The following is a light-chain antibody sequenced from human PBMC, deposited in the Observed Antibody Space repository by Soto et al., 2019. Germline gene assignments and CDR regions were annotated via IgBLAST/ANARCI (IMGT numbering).Light chain of an antibody. Sequence: QSVLTQPPSVSGAPGQRVTISCTGSSSSIGAGFDVHWFQHFPGTAPKLLIYGTTNRPSGVPDRFSGSKSGASASLAITGLQAEDEADYYCSSYAGSNNFVVFGGGTKLTVL. CDR1: SSSIGAGFD. J-gene: IGLJ2*01. CDR2: GTT. CDR3: SSYAGSNNFVV. V-gene: IGLV1-40*01.